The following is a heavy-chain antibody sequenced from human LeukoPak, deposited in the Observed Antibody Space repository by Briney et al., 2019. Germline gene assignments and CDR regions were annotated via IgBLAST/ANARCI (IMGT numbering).Heavy chain of an antibody. D-gene: IGHD3-22*01. V-gene: IGHV3-48*04. CDR2: ISSSGSTI. Sequence: GGSLRLSCAASGFTFDDYGMNWVRQAPGKGLEWVSYISSSGSTIYYADSVKGRFTISRDNAKNSLYLQMNSLRAEDTAVYYCARDGDSSGYYHDKDAFDIWGQGTMVTVSS. CDR3: ARDGDSSGYYHDKDAFDI. J-gene: IGHJ3*02. CDR1: GFTFDDYG.